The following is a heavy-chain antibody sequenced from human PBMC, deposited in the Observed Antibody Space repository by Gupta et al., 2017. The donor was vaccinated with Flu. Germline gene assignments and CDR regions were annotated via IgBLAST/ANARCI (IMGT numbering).Heavy chain of an antibody. CDR2: IDWENDK. CDR1: GFPLSTSDMC. V-gene: IGHV2-70*01. Sequence: QVTLRESGPALVKPTQTLTLTCTFSGFPLSTSDMCVSWIRQPPGKALEWLALIDWENDKFYNTSLKTRLTISKDTSKNQVVLTMTNMDPADTATYYCARTVHLGLGFDSWGQGTLVTVSS. D-gene: IGHD6-19*01. CDR3: ARTVHLGLGFDS. J-gene: IGHJ4*02.